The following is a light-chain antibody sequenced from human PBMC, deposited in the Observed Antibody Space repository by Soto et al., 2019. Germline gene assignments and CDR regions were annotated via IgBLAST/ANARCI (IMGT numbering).Light chain of an antibody. CDR3: CSYAGSYTGV. CDR1: SSDVGSYNY. CDR2: DVS. J-gene: IGLJ3*02. V-gene: IGLV2-11*01. Sequence: QSVLTQPRSVSGSPGQSVTISCTGTSSDVGSYNYVSWYQHHPGKAPKLMIYDVSKRPSGVPDRFSGSKSGNTASLTISGLQAEDEADYYCCSYAGSYTGVFGGGTKLTVL.